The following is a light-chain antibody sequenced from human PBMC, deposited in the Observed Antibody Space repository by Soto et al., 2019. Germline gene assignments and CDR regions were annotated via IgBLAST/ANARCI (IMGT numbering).Light chain of an antibody. Sequence: IVLTQSPGTLSLSPGERDPLSCRASQSVTKSLAWYQQKPGQAPRLLIYGASSRATGIPDRFSGSGSGTDFNLTIRRLEPEDFAVYYCQQYGGSPRTFGQGTKVE. V-gene: IGKV3-20*01. CDR2: GAS. CDR3: QQYGGSPRT. J-gene: IGKJ1*01. CDR1: QSVTKS.